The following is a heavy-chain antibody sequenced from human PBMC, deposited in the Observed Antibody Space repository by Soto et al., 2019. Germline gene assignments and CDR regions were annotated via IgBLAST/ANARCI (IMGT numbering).Heavy chain of an antibody. D-gene: IGHD2-2*01. V-gene: IGHV4-31*02. CDR1: GGSISSGGYY. CDR2: IYYSGST. CDR3: ARGWRTRNHFDY. J-gene: IGHJ4*02. Sequence: SETLSLTCTVSGGSISSGGYYWSWIRQHPGKGLEWIGYIYYSGSTYYNPSLKSRVTISLDTSKNQFSLKLSSVTAADTAVYYCARGWRTRNHFDYWGQGTLVTVSS.